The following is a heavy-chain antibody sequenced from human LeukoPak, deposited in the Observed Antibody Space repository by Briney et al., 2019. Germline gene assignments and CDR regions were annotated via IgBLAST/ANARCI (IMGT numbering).Heavy chain of an antibody. CDR2: IKQDGSEK. CDR1: GFTFSRNW. Sequence: GGSLRLSCAGSGFTFSRNWMSWVRQAPGKGPEWVANIKQDGSEKYYVDSVKGRFTISRDNSKNTLYLQMNSLRAEDTAVYYCARRGGIHLEYFDYWGQGTLVTVSS. J-gene: IGHJ4*02. V-gene: IGHV3-7*04. D-gene: IGHD3-3*01. CDR3: ARRGGIHLEYFDY.